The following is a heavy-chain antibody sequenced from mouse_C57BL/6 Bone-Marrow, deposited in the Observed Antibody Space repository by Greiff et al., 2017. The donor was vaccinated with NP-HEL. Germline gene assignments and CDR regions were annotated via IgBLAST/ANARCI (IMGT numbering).Heavy chain of an antibody. CDR3: TTRCPIYYGTPAWFAY. Sequence: VQLQQSGAELVRPGASVKLSCTASGFNIKDDYMHWVKQRPEQGLEWIGWIDPENGGTEYASKLQGKANITAAKSSNTAYLKLSSLTSYDTAVYYCTTRCPIYYGTPAWFAYWGQETLVTVSA. J-gene: IGHJ3*01. CDR1: GFNIKDDY. CDR2: IDPENGGT. V-gene: IGHV14-4*01. D-gene: IGHD2-1*01.